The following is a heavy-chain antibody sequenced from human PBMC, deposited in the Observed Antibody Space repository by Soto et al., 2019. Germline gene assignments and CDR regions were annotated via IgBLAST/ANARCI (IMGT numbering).Heavy chain of an antibody. CDR2: IRNKANSYAT. CDR3: ISHSPEDMIRT. D-gene: IGHD2-15*01. CDR1: GFTFSGSS. V-gene: IGHV3-73*01. J-gene: IGHJ4*02. Sequence: GGSLRLSCAASGFTFSGSSVHRVRQASGKGLEWVGRIRNKANSYATAYAASVRGRFTISRDDSKNTAFLQMNSLSTEDTAAYYCISHSPEDMIRTWGQGTLVTVSS.